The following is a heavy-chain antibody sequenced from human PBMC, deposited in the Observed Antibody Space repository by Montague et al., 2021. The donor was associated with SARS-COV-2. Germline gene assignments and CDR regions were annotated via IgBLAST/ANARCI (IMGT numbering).Heavy chain of an antibody. CDR1: GGSVSSGSYD. J-gene: IGHJ6*02. Sequence: SETLSLTCIVSGGSVSSGSYDWSWIREPPGKGLEWIGYIYYSGSTNYXSSLKSRVTISVDTSKNQFSLKLSSVTAADTAVYYCARDPWRITIFGVVTRYGMDVWGQGTTVTVSS. V-gene: IGHV4-61*01. D-gene: IGHD3-3*01. CDR2: IYYSGST. CDR3: ARDPWRITIFGVVTRYGMDV.